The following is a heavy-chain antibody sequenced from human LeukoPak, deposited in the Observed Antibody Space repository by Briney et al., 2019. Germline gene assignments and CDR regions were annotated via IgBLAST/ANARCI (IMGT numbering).Heavy chain of an antibody. CDR1: GFTFSSYS. D-gene: IGHD5-18*01. V-gene: IGHV3-21*04. CDR2: IFPSGGEI. Sequence: GGSLRLSCAASGFTFSSYSMNWVRQAPGKGLEWVSSIFPSGGEIHYADSVRGRFTISRDNSKSTLSLQMNSLRVEDTAIYYCATYRQVLLPFESWGQGTLVTVSS. J-gene: IGHJ4*02. CDR3: ATYRQVLLPFES.